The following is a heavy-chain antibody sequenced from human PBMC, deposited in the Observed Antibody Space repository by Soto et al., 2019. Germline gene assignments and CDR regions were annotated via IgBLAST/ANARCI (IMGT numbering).Heavy chain of an antibody. V-gene: IGHV3-23*01. CDR3: ARQKSGELSWDHFNY. Sequence: GGSLRLSCAASGFTFSGYAMSWVRQAPGKGLEWVSAISSSGGTTYYADSVKGRFTISRDNSKNTLYLQMNSLRAEDTAVYYSARQKSGELSWDHFNYWGQGTLVTVS. CDR2: ISSSGGTT. J-gene: IGHJ4*02. D-gene: IGHD3-16*02. CDR1: GFTFSGYA.